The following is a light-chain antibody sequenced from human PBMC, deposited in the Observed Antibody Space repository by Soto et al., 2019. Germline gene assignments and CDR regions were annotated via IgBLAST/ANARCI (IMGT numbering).Light chain of an antibody. V-gene: IGKV2-28*01. CDR3: MQPLQSWT. Sequence: DIVMTQSPLSLPVTPGEPASISCRSSQSLLHSNGYNYLDWYLQKPGQSPQLLIYLGSNRASGVPDKFRGSGSGTDSTLTISRVEAEDVGVYYCMQPLQSWTFGQGTKVEVK. CDR1: QSLLHSNGYNY. J-gene: IGKJ1*01. CDR2: LGS.